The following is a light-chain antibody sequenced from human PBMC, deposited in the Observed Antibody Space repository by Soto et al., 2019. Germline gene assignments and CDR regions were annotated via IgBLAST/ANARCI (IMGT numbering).Light chain of an antibody. J-gene: IGKJ2*01. V-gene: IGKV3-15*01. CDR3: QQYNNRPPLYT. CDR2: GAS. Sequence: EIVMTQSPATLSVSPGERATLSCRASQSVSSNLAWYQQKPGQAPRLLIYGASTRATGIPARFSGSGSGTEFTLTISSLQSEDFAFYYCQQYNNRPPLYTF. CDR1: QSVSSN.